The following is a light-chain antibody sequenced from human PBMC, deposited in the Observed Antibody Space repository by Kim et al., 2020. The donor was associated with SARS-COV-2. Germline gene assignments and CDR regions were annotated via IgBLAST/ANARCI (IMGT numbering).Light chain of an antibody. CDR2: GKN. V-gene: IGLV3-19*01. J-gene: IGLJ1*01. CDR1: SRRRSY. CDR3: NSRDSSGSHYV. Sequence: ALGQTVRMKCQGDSRRRSYARGYRQMLGQGAVVVSYGKNNRPAGTPDRSPGSSSGNTASLTSTGAQAEDEADYCCNSRDSSGSHYVCGTGTKVTVL.